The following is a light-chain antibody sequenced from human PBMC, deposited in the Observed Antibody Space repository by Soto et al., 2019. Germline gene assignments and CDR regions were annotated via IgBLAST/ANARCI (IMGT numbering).Light chain of an antibody. CDR3: QSYDSSLSGYV. V-gene: IGLV1-40*01. Sequence: QAVVTQPPSVSGAPGQRVTISCTGSSSNIGAGYDVHWYQQYPGTAPKLLIYDNNDRPSGVPDRFSGSRSGTSASLALTGLQAEDEADYYCQSYDSSLSGYVFGAGTKLTVL. CDR2: DNN. CDR1: SSNIGAGYD. J-gene: IGLJ1*01.